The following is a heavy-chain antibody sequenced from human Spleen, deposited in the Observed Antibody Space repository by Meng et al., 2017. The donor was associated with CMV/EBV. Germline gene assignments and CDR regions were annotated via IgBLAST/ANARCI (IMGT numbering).Heavy chain of an antibody. CDR3: ARDNDGKDY. V-gene: IGHV3-7*01. J-gene: IGHJ4*02. Sequence: GSLRLSCAASGFTFGSYWMSWVRQAPGKGLAWVANINQDGSVKYYVDSVKGRFTISRDNAKNSLYLQMNSLGVEDTAVYYCARDNDGKDYWGQGTLVTVSS. CDR1: GFTFGSYW. CDR2: INQDGSVK. D-gene: IGHD5-24*01.